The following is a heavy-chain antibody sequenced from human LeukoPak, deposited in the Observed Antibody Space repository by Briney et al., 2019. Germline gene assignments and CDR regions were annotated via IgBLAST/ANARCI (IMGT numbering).Heavy chain of an antibody. D-gene: IGHD6-19*01. Sequence: GGPVKVSCKASGGTFSSYAISWVRQAPGQGLEWMGRIIPILGIANYAQKFQGRVTITADKSTSTAYMELSSLRSEDTAVYYCATAYSSGPDTYYFDYWGQGTLVTVSS. V-gene: IGHV1-69*04. CDR2: IIPILGIA. CDR3: ATAYSSGPDTYYFDY. CDR1: GGTFSSYA. J-gene: IGHJ4*02.